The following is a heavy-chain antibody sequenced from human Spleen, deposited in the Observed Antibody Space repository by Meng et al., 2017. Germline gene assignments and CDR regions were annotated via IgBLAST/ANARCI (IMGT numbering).Heavy chain of an antibody. CDR2: IKRNSDGGTI. J-gene: IGHJ4*02. CDR3: ATGAAAAAH. Sequence: GGSLRLSCVASGLSFTDAWMSWVRQAPGKGLEWVGRIKRNSDGGTIDYAAPVKGRFTISRDDSKNTLYLQMDSLITEDTAVYFCATGAAAAAHWGQGTLVTVSS. CDR1: GLSFTDAW. V-gene: IGHV3-15*01. D-gene: IGHD6-13*01.